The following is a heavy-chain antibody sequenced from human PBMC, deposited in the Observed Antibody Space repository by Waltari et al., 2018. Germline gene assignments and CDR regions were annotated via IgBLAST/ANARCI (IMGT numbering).Heavy chain of an antibody. V-gene: IGHV1-69*02. CDR2: IIPILGIA. CDR1: GGTFSSYT. J-gene: IGHJ6*02. Sequence: QVQLVQSGAEVKKPGSSVKVSCKASGGTFSSYTIRWVRQAPGQGLEWMGRIIPILGIANYAQKFQGRVTITADKSTRTAYMELSSLRSEDTAVYYCAKIPGYYYGSGSYYYYGMDVWGQGTTVTVSS. D-gene: IGHD3-10*01. CDR3: AKIPGYYYGSGSYYYYGMDV.